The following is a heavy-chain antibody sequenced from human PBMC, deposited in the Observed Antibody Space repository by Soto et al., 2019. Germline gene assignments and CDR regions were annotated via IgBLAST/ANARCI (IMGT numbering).Heavy chain of an antibody. D-gene: IGHD2-8*01. V-gene: IGHV4-61*01. CDR1: GGSVSSGSYY. J-gene: IGHJ2*01. Sequence: QVQLQESGPGLVKPSETLSLTCTVSGGSVSSGSYYWSWIRQPPGKGLEWIGYIYYSGSTNYNPSLKSRVTISVDTSKNQFSLKLSSVTAADTAVYYCAGGVFPYWYFDLWGRGTLVTVSS. CDR2: IYYSGST. CDR3: AGGVFPYWYFDL.